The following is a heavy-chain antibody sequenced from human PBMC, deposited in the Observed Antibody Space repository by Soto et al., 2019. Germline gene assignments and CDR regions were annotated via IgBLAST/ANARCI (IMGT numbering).Heavy chain of an antibody. CDR2: INHSGST. CDR1: GGSFSGYY. D-gene: IGHD7-27*01. Sequence: QVQLQQWGAGLLKPSETLSLTCAVYGGSFSGYYWNWIRPPPGKGLEWIGEINHSGSTNYNPSLKSRVTISVDTSKNQFSLKLSSVTAADTAVYYCARGWGTIFDYWGQGTLVTVSS. V-gene: IGHV4-34*01. CDR3: ARGWGTIFDY. J-gene: IGHJ4*02.